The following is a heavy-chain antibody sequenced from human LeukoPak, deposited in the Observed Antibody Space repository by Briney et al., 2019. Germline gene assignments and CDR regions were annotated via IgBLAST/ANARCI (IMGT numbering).Heavy chain of an antibody. V-gene: IGHV4-38-2*02. CDR1: GYSISSGYY. D-gene: IGHD3-22*01. J-gene: IGHJ4*02. CDR2: IYHSGST. Sequence: SETLSLTCTVSGYSISSGYYWGWIRQPPGKGLEWIGSIYHSGSTYYNPSLKSRVTISVDTSKNQFSLKLSSVTAADTAVYYCARVGKGYYYDSSGYYDFDYWGQGTLVTVSS. CDR3: ARVGKGYYYDSSGYYDFDY.